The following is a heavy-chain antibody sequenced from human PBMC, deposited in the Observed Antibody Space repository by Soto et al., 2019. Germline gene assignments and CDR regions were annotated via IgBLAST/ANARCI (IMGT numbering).Heavy chain of an antibody. CDR3: ARQLGVLRFLEWFPDAFDI. Sequence: SETLSLTCTVSGGSISSSSYYWGWIRQPPGKGLEWIGSIYYSGSTYYNPSLKSRVTISVDTSKNQFSLKLSSVTAADTAVYYCARQLGVLRFLEWFPDAFDIWGQGTMVTVS. D-gene: IGHD3-3*01. V-gene: IGHV4-39*01. CDR2: IYYSGST. J-gene: IGHJ3*02. CDR1: GGSISSSSYY.